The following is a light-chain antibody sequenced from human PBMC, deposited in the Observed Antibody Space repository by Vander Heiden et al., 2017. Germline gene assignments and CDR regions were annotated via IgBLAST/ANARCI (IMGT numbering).Light chain of an antibody. CDR1: QSISSW. CDR3: QQHNSYPMYT. V-gene: IGKV1-5*03. CDR2: KAS. J-gene: IGKJ2*01. Sequence: DIQMTQSPSTLSASVGDRVTINCRASQSISSWLAWYQQKPGKAPKLLIYKASSLESGVPSRFSGSGSGTEFTLTISSLQPDDVATYYCQQHNSYPMYTFGQGTKLEIK.